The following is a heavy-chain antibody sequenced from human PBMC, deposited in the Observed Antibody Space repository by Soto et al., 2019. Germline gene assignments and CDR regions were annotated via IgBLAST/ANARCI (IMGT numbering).Heavy chain of an antibody. Sequence: QITLKESGPTLVKPTQTLTLTCTFSGFSLSTSGVGVGWIRQPPGKALEWLALIYWIDDKRYSPSLKSRLTITKDTSKNQVVLTMTNMDPVDTATYYCAHRGGSYLGFDYWGQGTLVTVSS. CDR3: AHRGGSYLGFDY. J-gene: IGHJ4*02. D-gene: IGHD1-26*01. CDR2: IYWIDDK. V-gene: IGHV2-5*01. CDR1: GFSLSTSGVG.